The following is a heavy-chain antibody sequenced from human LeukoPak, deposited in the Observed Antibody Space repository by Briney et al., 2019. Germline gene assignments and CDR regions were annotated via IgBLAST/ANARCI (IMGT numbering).Heavy chain of an antibody. J-gene: IGHJ6*02. V-gene: IGHV4-34*01. CDR3: ARGRNDFWSGYPYYYYGMDV. CDR1: GGSFSGYY. Sequence: PSETLSLTCAVYGGSFSGYYWSWIRQSPGKGLEWIGEINHSGSTNYNPSLKSRVTISVDTSKNQFSLKLSSVTAADTAVYYCARGRNDFWSGYPYYYYGMDVWGQGTTVTVSS. CDR2: INHSGST. D-gene: IGHD3-3*01.